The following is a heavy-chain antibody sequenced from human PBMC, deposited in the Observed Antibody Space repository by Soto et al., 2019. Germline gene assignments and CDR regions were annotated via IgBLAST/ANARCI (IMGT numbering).Heavy chain of an antibody. CDR3: ARGGEQQLLYYFDY. D-gene: IGHD6-13*01. Sequence: SETLSLTCTVSGGSISSYYWSWIRQPPGKGLEWIGYIYYSGSTNYNPSLKSRVTISVDTSKNQFSLKLSSVTAADTAVYYCARGGEQQLLYYFDYWGQGTLVTVSS. V-gene: IGHV4-59*01. J-gene: IGHJ4*02. CDR2: IYYSGST. CDR1: GGSISSYY.